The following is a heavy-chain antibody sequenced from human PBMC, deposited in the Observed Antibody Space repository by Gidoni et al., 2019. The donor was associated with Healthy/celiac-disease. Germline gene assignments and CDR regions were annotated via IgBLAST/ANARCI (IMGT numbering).Heavy chain of an antibody. Sequence: EVQLLESGGGLVQPGGSLRLSCEASGFTFSSYAMSWVRQAPGKGLEWVSAISGSGGSTYYADSVKGRFTISRDNSKNTLYLQMNSLRAEDTAVYYCAKALRGVVIRGMDVWGQGTTVTVSS. V-gene: IGHV3-23*01. CDR2: ISGSGGST. J-gene: IGHJ6*02. CDR1: GFTFSSYA. D-gene: IGHD3-3*01. CDR3: AKALRGVVIRGMDV.